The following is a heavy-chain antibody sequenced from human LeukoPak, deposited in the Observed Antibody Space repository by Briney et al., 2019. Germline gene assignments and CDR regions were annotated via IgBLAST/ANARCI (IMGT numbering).Heavy chain of an antibody. D-gene: IGHD5-12*01. CDR3: ARDMGSMVATDSTIFDY. V-gene: IGHV1-46*01. Sequence: GASVKVSCKASGYTFTSYYMHWVRQGPGQGLEWMGIINPSGGSTSYAQKFQGRVTMTRDTSTSTVYMELSSLRSEDTAVYYCARDMGSMVATDSTIFDYWGQGTLVTASS. J-gene: IGHJ4*02. CDR2: INPSGGST. CDR1: GYTFTSYY.